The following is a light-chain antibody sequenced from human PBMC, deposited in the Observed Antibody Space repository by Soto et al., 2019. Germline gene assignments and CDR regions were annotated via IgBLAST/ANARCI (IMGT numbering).Light chain of an antibody. CDR1: QTISSH. CDR3: QQSYDTPYR. V-gene: IGKV1-39*01. J-gene: IGKJ2*03. Sequence: DIQMTQSPSSLSASVGDRVTMTCRAIQTISSHLNWYQQKAGKAPNLLIYGASNLQSGVPSRFSGSGSGTDFTLTISSLQPEDFATYYCQQSYDTPYRFGQRTKMEIK. CDR2: GAS.